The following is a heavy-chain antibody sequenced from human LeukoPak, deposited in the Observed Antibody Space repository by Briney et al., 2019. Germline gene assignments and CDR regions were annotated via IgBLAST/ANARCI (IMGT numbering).Heavy chain of an antibody. CDR3: ARSGYSSSSHIYY. Sequence: SETLSLTCAVSGYSISSGYYWGWIRQPPGKGLEWIGSIYHSGSTYYNPSLKSRVTISVDTSKNQFSLKLSSVTAADTAVYYCARSGYSSSSHIYYWSQGTLSPSPQ. D-gene: IGHD6-6*01. V-gene: IGHV4-38-2*01. CDR1: GYSISSGYY. J-gene: IGHJ4*01. CDR2: IYHSGST.